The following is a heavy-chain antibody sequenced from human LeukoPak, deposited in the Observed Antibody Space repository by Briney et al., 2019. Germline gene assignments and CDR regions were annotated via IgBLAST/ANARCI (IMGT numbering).Heavy chain of an antibody. D-gene: IGHD6-6*01. CDR1: GFTFRNHG. CDR3: ARDIAARRFDY. CDR2: IWYDGSNS. V-gene: IGHV3-33*01. J-gene: IGHJ4*02. Sequence: PGRSLRLSCAASGFTFRNHGMHWVRQAPGKGLEWVAVIWYDGSNSYYADSVKGRFTISRDNSKNTLYLQMNSLRAEDTAVYYCARDIAARRFDYWGQGALAIVSS.